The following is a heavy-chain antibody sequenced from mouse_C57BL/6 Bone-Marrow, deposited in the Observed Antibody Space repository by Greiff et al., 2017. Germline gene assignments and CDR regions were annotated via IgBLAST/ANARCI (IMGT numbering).Heavy chain of an antibody. CDR3: ARHGFITTVVADWYFDV. CDR2: FYPGSGSI. CDR1: GYTFTEYT. Sequence: QVTLKESGAELVKPGASVKLSCKASGYTFTEYTIHWVKQRSGQGLEWIGWFYPGSGSIKYNEKFKDKATLTADKSSSTVYMELSRLTSEDSAVYFCARHGFITTVVADWYFDVWGTGTTVTVSS. V-gene: IGHV1-62-2*01. J-gene: IGHJ1*03. D-gene: IGHD1-1*01.